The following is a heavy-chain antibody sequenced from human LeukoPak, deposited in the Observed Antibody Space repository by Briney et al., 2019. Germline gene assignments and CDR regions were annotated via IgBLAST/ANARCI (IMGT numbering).Heavy chain of an antibody. J-gene: IGHJ4*02. CDR3: ATPPGPGIAAAGTD. CDR2: VDPEDGET. CDR1: GYTFTYYY. Sequence: ASVKVSCKVPGYTFTYYYMHWVPQAPGKGLEWMGLVDPEDGETIYAEKFQGRVTITADTSTDTAYMELSSLRSEDTAVYYCATPPGPGIAAAGTDWGQGTLVTVSS. V-gene: IGHV1-69-2*01. D-gene: IGHD6-13*01.